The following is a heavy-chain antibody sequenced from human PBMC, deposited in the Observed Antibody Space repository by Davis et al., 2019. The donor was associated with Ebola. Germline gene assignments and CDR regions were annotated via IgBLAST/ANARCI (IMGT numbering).Heavy chain of an antibody. Sequence: GESLKISCAASGFTFSRYWMHWVRQAPGKGLEWVSSISGRSSYIYSADSVKGRFTISRDNAKNSLYLQMNSLRAEDTALYYCARLEDSGWSHDYWGQGTLVTVSS. D-gene: IGHD6-19*01. CDR1: GFTFSRYW. J-gene: IGHJ4*02. CDR2: ISGRSSYI. CDR3: ARLEDSGWSHDY. V-gene: IGHV3-21*01.